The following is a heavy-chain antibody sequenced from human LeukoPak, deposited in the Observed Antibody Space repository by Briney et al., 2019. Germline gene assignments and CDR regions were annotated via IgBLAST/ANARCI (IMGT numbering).Heavy chain of an antibody. D-gene: IGHD6-13*01. J-gene: IGHJ5*02. Sequence: PGGSLRLSCAASGFTFSSYAMSWVRQAPGKGLESDSTISGSGGSTYYADSVKGRFTISRDNSRTTLYLQMNSLRAEDTAVYYCAKDRAAPATPYNWFDPWGQGTLVTVSS. CDR2: ISGSGGST. CDR1: GFTFSSYA. CDR3: AKDRAAPATPYNWFDP. V-gene: IGHV3-23*01.